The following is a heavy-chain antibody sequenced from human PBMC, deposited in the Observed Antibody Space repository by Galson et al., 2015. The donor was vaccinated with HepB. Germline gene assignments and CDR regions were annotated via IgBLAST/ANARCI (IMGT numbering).Heavy chain of an antibody. V-gene: IGHV1-46*01. CDR1: GYPFTNYY. J-gene: IGHJ3*02. D-gene: IGHD3-10*01. CDR2: INPSGGST. CDR3: CVISDAFEI. Sequence: SVTVSCKASGYPFTNYYLHWVRQAPGQGLEWMGIINPSGGSTDYAQKFQGRVTMTRDTSTSTVYMELSSLRSEDTAVYYCCVISDAFEIWGQGTKVTVSS.